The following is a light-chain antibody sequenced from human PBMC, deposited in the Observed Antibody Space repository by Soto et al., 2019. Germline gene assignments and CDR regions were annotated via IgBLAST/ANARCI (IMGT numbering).Light chain of an antibody. J-gene: IGKJ5*01. V-gene: IGKV1-39*01. CDR1: QSISTY. CDR3: QQSDSTPTT. Sequence: IQMTQSPSSLSASVGDRVTITCRASQSISTYLHWYQQKPGKAPNLLIFRASTLQSGVPSRFSGSGSGTDFTLTISSLQPEDSATYYCQQSDSTPTTFGQGTRLEIK. CDR2: RAS.